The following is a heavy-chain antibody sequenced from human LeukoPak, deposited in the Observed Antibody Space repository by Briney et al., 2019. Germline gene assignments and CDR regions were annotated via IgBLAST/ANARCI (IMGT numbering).Heavy chain of an antibody. J-gene: IGHJ3*02. CDR1: GGSISSSNYY. Sequence: SETLSLTCTISGGSISSSNYYWGWTRQPPGKGLEWFGSISYSGGAAYNPSLRSRVTISIDTSKNQFSLKLNSVTAADTAVYYCAREVEYYDSSGYRPHAFDIWGQGTVVTVSS. V-gene: IGHV4-39*02. CDR2: ISYSGGA. CDR3: AREVEYYDSSGYRPHAFDI. D-gene: IGHD3-22*01.